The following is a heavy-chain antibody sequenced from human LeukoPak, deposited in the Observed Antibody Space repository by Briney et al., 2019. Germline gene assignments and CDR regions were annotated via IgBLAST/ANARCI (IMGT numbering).Heavy chain of an antibody. D-gene: IGHD6-13*01. CDR1: GFTFSSYA. CDR3: AKDLWGIAVAGTIDY. V-gene: IGHV3-23*01. Sequence: GGSLRLSCAASGFTFSSYALNWVRQAPGKGLEWVSSISGSGGSTYYADSVKGRFTISRDNSKNTLYLQMNSLRAEETAVYYCAKDLWGIAVAGTIDYWGQGTLVTVSS. CDR2: ISGSGGST. J-gene: IGHJ4*02.